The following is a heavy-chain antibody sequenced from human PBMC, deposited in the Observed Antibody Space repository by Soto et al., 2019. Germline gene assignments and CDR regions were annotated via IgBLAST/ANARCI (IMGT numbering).Heavy chain of an antibody. CDR3: AKDVYYGDSHWYFNL. Sequence: EVQLLESGGGWVQPGGSLRLSCAASGFTFSSYAMSWVRQAPGRGLEWVSGINNSGSDTYYADSVKGRITDSRDNSRNTLYLQMNSLRAEDTALYYCAKDVYYGDSHWYFNLWGRGTLVTVSS. CDR2: INNSGSDT. CDR1: GFTFSSYA. D-gene: IGHD4-17*01. J-gene: IGHJ2*01. V-gene: IGHV3-23*01.